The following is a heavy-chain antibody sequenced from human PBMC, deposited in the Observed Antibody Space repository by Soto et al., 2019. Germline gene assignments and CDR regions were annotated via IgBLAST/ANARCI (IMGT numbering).Heavy chain of an antibody. CDR1: GGSISFYY. J-gene: IGHJ4*02. D-gene: IGHD6-19*01. Sequence: SETLSLTCNVSGGSISFYYWSFIRQPPGKGLEWVGYIYYSGSTNYSPSLKSRLTISLDTSKNQFSMKLTSVTTADTAVYYCAAGIAVAGVYDYWSPGTLVTVSS. CDR3: AAGIAVAGVYDY. CDR2: IYYSGST. V-gene: IGHV4-59*03.